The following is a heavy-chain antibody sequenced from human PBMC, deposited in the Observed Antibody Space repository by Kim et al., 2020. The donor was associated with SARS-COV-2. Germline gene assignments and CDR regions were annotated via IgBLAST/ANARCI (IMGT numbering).Heavy chain of an antibody. CDR3: ARGGVVPAAHFDY. Sequence: YSPSFQGQVTVTADKSISTAYLQWSSLKASDTAMYYCARGGVVPAAHFDYWGQGTLVTVSS. J-gene: IGHJ4*02. V-gene: IGHV5-51*01. D-gene: IGHD2-2*01.